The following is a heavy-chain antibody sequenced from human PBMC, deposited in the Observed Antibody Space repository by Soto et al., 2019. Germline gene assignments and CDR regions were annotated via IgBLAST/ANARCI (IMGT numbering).Heavy chain of an antibody. CDR3: AMEYCSCTSCYGDY. CDR2: IIPILGIA. V-gene: IGHV1-69*02. CDR1: GGTFSSYT. D-gene: IGHD2-2*01. Sequence: QVQLVQSGAEVKKPGSSVKVSCKASGGTFSSYTISWVRQAPGQGLEWMGRIIPILGIANYAQKFQGRVTITADTSMSTAYMAHCSLISEYTPVYYCAMEYCSCTSCYGDYWGQGTLVTVSS. J-gene: IGHJ4*02.